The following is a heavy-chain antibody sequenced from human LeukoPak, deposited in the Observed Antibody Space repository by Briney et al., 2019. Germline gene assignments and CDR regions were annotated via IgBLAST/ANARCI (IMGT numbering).Heavy chain of an antibody. CDR2: ISAYNGNT. Sequence: VASVKVSCKASGYTFTSYGISWVRQAPGQGLEWMGWISAYNGNTNYAQKLQGRVTMTTDTSTSTAYMELRSLRSDDTAVYYCARLNYYDSSGYYSLYFDYWGQGTLVTVSS. D-gene: IGHD3-22*01. J-gene: IGHJ4*02. V-gene: IGHV1-18*01. CDR3: ARLNYYDSSGYYSLYFDY. CDR1: GYTFTSYG.